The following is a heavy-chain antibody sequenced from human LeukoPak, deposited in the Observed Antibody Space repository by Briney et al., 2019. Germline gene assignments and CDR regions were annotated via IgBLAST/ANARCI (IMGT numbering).Heavy chain of an antibody. CDR3: ARGWWDLLSVFDI. D-gene: IGHD1-26*01. CDR1: GYSISSGYY. J-gene: IGHJ3*02. Sequence: PSETLSLTCSVSGYSISSGYYWGWIRQPPGKGLEWIGSIYHSGNTYYNPSLKSRVTILVDTSKNQFSLKLSSVTAADTAVYYCARGWWDLLSVFDIWGQGTMVTVSS. V-gene: IGHV4-38-2*02. CDR2: IYHSGNT.